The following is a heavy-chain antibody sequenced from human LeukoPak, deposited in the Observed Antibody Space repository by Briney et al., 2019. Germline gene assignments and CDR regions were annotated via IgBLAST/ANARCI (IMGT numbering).Heavy chain of an antibody. CDR2: IYSGGST. Sequence: PGGSLRLSCAASGFTVSSNYMSWVRQAPGKGLEWVSVIYSGGSTYYADSVKGRFTISRDNSKNTLYLQMNSLRAEDTAVYYCAKVKGYYYDSSGYWFDYWGQGTLVTVSS. V-gene: IGHV3-66*02. CDR3: AKVKGYYYDSSGYWFDY. CDR1: GFTVSSNY. J-gene: IGHJ4*02. D-gene: IGHD3-22*01.